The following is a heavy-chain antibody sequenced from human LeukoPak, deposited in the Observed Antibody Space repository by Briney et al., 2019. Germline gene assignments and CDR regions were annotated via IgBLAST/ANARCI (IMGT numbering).Heavy chain of an antibody. J-gene: IGHJ4*02. Sequence: PGGSLRLSCAASGFTFSSYSINWVRQTPGKGLEWVSYISTSGTYIHYADSVKGRFSISRDIAKNSLYLQIYSLRAEDTAVYYCARGDSGHFDYWGQGTLVTVSS. CDR2: ISTSGTYI. V-gene: IGHV3-21*01. CDR1: GFTFSSYS. D-gene: IGHD6-19*01. CDR3: ARGDSGHFDY.